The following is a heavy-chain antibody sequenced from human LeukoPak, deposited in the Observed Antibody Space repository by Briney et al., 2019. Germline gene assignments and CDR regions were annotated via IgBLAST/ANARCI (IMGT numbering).Heavy chain of an antibody. CDR3: ARHARGYSFGAWFDP. CDR1: GGSVNSFY. V-gene: IGHV4-59*02. CDR2: ISNSGST. Sequence: PSETLSLTCTVSGGSVNSFYWSWVRQPPAKGLEWIGFISNSGSTNYSPSFTRRLTISVDTSKNQVSLRLTSVTAADTAVYYCARHARGYSFGAWFDPWGQGVLVTVSS. D-gene: IGHD5-12*01. J-gene: IGHJ5*02.